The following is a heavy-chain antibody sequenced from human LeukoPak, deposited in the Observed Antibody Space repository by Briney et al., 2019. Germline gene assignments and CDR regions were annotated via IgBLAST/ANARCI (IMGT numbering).Heavy chain of an antibody. CDR3: ARGTLGYCSSTSCPPQHYYYYGMDV. J-gene: IGHJ6*02. CDR2: IIPIFGTA. D-gene: IGHD2-2*01. V-gene: IGHV1-69*13. CDR1: GGTFSSYA. Sequence: SVNVSCKASGGTFSSYAISWVRQAPGQGLEWMGGIIPIFGTANYAQKFQGRVTITADESTSTAYMELSSLRSEDTAVYYCARGTLGYCSSTSCPPQHYYYYGMDVWGQGTTVTVSS.